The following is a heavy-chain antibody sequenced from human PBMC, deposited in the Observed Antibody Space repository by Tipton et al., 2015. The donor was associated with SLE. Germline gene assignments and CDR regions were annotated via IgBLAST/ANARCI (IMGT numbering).Heavy chain of an antibody. D-gene: IGHD6-19*01. V-gene: IGHV4-30-2*06. Sequence: TLSLTCAVSGGSMSDGVYSWSWIRQSPGKGLEWIGYIYHRGNTYYDPSLKSRVTISVDTSKNQFSLSLSSMTAADTAVYYCARDGYSSGWEGDFDYWGQGALVTVSS. J-gene: IGHJ4*02. CDR1: GGSMSDGVYS. CDR2: IYHRGNT. CDR3: ARDGYSSGWEGDFDY.